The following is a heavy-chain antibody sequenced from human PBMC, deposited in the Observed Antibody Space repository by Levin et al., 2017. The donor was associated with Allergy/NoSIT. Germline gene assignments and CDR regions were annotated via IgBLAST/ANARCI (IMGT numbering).Heavy chain of an antibody. D-gene: IGHD2-8*01. CDR3: VKEQWIDY. CDR2: ISSNGGST. J-gene: IGHJ4*02. V-gene: IGHV3-64D*06. CDR1: GFTFSKYA. Sequence: PGGSLRLSCSVSGFTFSKYAMHWVRQAPGKGLEYVSSISSNGGSTYYADSVKGRFTISRDNSKNTLHLQMSSLRVEDTAIYYCVKEQWIDYWGQGTLVTVSS.